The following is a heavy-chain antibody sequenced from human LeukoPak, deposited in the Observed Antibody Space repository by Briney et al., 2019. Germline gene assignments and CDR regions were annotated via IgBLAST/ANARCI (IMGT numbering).Heavy chain of an antibody. V-gene: IGHV4-34*01. CDR1: GGSFSGYY. Sequence: PSETLSLTCAVYGGSFSGYYWSWIRQPPGKGLEWIGEINHSGSTNYNPSLKSRVTISVDTSKSQFSLKLSSVTAADTAVYYCARGPYSSSWYFLGFSWFDPWGQGTLVTVSS. CDR2: INHSGST. D-gene: IGHD6-13*01. J-gene: IGHJ5*02. CDR3: ARGPYSSSWYFLGFSWFDP.